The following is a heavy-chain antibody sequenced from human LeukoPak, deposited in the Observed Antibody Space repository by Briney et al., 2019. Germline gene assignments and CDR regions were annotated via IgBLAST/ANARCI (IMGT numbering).Heavy chain of an antibody. D-gene: IGHD3-10*01. CDR3: ASRRYYYGSGTFDY. J-gene: IGHJ4*02. V-gene: IGHV1-69*01. CDR2: IIPIFGTA. CDR1: GGTFSSYA. Sequence: ASVKVSCKASGGTFSSYAISWVRQAPGQGLEWMGGIIPIFGTANYAQKFQGRVTTTADESTSTAYMELSSLRSEDTAVYYCASRRYYYGSGTFDYWGQGTLVTVSS.